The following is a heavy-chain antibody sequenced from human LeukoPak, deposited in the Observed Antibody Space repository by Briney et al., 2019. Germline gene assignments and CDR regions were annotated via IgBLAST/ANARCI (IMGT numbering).Heavy chain of an antibody. CDR1: GLNLDAYA. Sequence: GGSLRLSCAASGLNLDAYAMHWVRQAPGKGLEWVSLISGDGTITYYADFVKGRFTISRDNSKNSLFLEMNSLRSEDTALYYCAKDTPLFYHYYGIDVWGQGTTVTVSS. CDR2: ISGDGTIT. J-gene: IGHJ6*02. CDR3: AKDTPLFYHYYGIDV. V-gene: IGHV3-43*02.